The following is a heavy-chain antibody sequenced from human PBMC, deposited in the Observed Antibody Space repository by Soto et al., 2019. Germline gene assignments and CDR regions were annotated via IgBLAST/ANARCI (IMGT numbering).Heavy chain of an antibody. V-gene: IGHV5-51*01. CDR2: IYPGDSRT. Sequence: PGESLKISCKDSGYSFNTYWIAWVRQMPGKGLEWMGIIYPGDSRTTYSPSFQGRVTMTTDTSTSTAYMELRSLRSDDTAVYYCARGTGGNWAAFDISGQGTMVTVSS. J-gene: IGHJ3*02. CDR3: ARGTGGNWAAFDI. CDR1: GYSFNTYW. D-gene: IGHD2-15*01.